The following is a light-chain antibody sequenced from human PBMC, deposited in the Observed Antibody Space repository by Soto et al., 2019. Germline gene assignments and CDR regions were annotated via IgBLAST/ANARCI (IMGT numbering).Light chain of an antibody. V-gene: IGKV1-8*01. CDR1: QGISSY. CDR2: AAS. J-gene: IGKJ1*01. Sequence: AIRMTQSPSSFSASTGDRVTITCRASQGISSYLAWYQQKPGKAPKLLIYAASTLQRGVPSRFSGSGSWTDFTLTISCLQSVDFATYYCQPYYSYPPWTFGQGTKVEIK. CDR3: QPYYSYPPWT.